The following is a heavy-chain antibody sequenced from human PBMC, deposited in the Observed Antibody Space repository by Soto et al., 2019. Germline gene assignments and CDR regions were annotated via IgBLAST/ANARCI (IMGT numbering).Heavy chain of an antibody. CDR1: GNTFTTYY. V-gene: IGHV1-46*03. Sequence: QVQLVQSGAEVKKPGASVKVSCKASGNTFTTYYMHWVRQAPGQGLEWMGLINPGGTSTNYAQKFQDRVTMTRDSSTSTVYMELSSLTSEDTAVYYCASGNCYSTSCHPEYWGQGTLVTVST. CDR2: INPGGTST. D-gene: IGHD2-2*01. J-gene: IGHJ4*02. CDR3: ASGNCYSTSCHPEY.